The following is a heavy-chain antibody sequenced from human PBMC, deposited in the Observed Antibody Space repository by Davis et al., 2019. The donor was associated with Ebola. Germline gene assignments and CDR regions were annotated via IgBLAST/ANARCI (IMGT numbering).Heavy chain of an antibody. D-gene: IGHD4-11*01. V-gene: IGHV4-59*12. CDR2: IYYSGST. Sequence: MPSETLSLTCTVSGGSITIYYCTWIRQPPGKGLEWIGYIYYSGSTNYNPSLKSRVTISVDTSKNQFSLKLSSVTAADTAVYYCARASTVTPFDYWGQGTLVTVSS. J-gene: IGHJ4*02. CDR1: GGSITIYY. CDR3: ARASTVTPFDY.